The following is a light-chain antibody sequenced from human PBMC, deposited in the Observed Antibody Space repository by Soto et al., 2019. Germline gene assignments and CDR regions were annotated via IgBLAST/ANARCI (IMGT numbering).Light chain of an antibody. CDR3: HQYNSPWRWT. CDR2: DAS. CDR1: QSISSW. J-gene: IGKJ1*01. V-gene: IGKV1-5*01. Sequence: DIQMTQSPSTLSASVGDRVTITCRASQSISSWLAWYQQKPGKAPKLLIYDASSLESGVPSRFSGSGSGTEFTLTISSLQPADFATYYCHQYNSPWRWTFGPGTKVDIK.